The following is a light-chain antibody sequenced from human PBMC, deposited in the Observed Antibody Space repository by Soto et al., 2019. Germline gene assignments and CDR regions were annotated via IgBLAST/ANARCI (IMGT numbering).Light chain of an antibody. CDR2: DVS. V-gene: IGLV2-14*01. CDR3: SSYTGSSTYVV. CDR1: SSDGGGYNY. Sequence: QSALAQPASVSGSPGQSITMSCTGTSSDGGGYNYVSWYQQHPGKAPKLMIYDVSNRASGVSNRFSGSKSANTASLTISGPQAEDEADYYCSSYTGSSTYVVFGGGTKLTVL. J-gene: IGLJ2*01.